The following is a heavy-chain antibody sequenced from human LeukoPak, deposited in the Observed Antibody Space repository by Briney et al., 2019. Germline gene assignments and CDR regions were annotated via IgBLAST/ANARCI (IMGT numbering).Heavy chain of an antibody. CDR3: ASSGGGYCSSTSCSHYYYMDV. V-gene: IGHV1-69*05. CDR2: IIPIFGTA. Sequence: GASVKVSCKASGGTFSSYAISWVRQAPGQGLEWMGGIIPIFGTANYAQKFQGRVTITTDESTSTAYMELSSLRSEDTAVYYCASSGGGYCSSTSCSHYYYMDVWGKGTTVTVSS. CDR1: GGTFSSYA. D-gene: IGHD2-2*03. J-gene: IGHJ6*03.